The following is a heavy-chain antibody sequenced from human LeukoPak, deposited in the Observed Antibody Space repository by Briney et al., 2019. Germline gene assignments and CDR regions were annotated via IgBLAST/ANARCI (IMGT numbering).Heavy chain of an antibody. CDR2: IYHSGST. Sequence: PSETLSLTCTVSGYSISNGYYWGWIRQPPGKGLEWIGSIYHSGSTYYNPSLKSRVTISVDPSKNQFSLKLSSVTAADTAVYYCARAIRCSSTTCYVDMGYIDVWGKGTTVTVSS. V-gene: IGHV4-38-2*02. J-gene: IGHJ6*03. D-gene: IGHD2-2*01. CDR1: GYSISNGYY. CDR3: ARAIRCSSTTCYVDMGYIDV.